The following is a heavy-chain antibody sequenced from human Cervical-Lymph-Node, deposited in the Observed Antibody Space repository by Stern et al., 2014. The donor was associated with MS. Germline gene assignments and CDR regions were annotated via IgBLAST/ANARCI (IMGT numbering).Heavy chain of an antibody. CDR1: GYTFSSYA. CDR2: VNGGNGDT. D-gene: IGHD5-12*01. CDR3: ARRGFAAVDIDQ. Sequence: QVQLVQSGADVKKPGASVNISCATSGYTFSSYAVHWVRQAPGQSLEWMGGVNGGNGDTVYSQYLHDRLIVTRDTSASTAYMALTNLTVKDTAVYCCARRGFAAVDIDQWGQGTLVTVSS. V-gene: IGHV1-3*01. J-gene: IGHJ4*02.